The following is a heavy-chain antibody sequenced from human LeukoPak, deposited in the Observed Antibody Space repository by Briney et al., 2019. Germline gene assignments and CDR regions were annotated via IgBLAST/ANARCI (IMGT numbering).Heavy chain of an antibody. CDR3: ARHTSGTMFSY. J-gene: IGHJ4*02. CDR2: ISYSGST. Sequence: SETLSLTCTVSGGSISGSSPYWGWIRQPPGKGLEWVGTISYSGSTFYSPSLRGRITISVDTSRKQCPLNLSSVTATDTAVYYCARHTSGTMFSYWGQGALVTVSS. CDR1: GGSISGSSPY. V-gene: IGHV4-39*01. D-gene: IGHD1-1*01.